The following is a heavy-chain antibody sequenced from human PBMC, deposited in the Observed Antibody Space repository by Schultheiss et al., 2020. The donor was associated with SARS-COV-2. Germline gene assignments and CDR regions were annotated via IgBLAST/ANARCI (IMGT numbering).Heavy chain of an antibody. Sequence: GGSLRLSCAASGFTFDAFAMHWVRQAPGKGLEWVSGISWNSVTKDYADSVKGRFIISRDNSMNTLYLQMNSLRAEDTAVYFCAKDGLLRLFLHYFDYWGQGTLVTVSS. V-gene: IGHV3-9*01. J-gene: IGHJ4*02. CDR2: ISWNSVTK. CDR3: AKDGLLRLFLHYFDY. CDR1: GFTFDAFA. D-gene: IGHD3-22*01.